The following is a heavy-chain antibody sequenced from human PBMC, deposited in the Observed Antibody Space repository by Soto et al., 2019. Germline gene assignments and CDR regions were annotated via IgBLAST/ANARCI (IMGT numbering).Heavy chain of an antibody. CDR1: GYTFTDYY. J-gene: IGHJ4*03. CDR2: INPLSGDT. D-gene: IGHD5-18*01. V-gene: IGHV1-2*02. CDR3: ASGYNDCYGLDF. Sequence: ASVKVSCKASGYTFTDYYLYWVRQAPGQGLEWMGWINPLSGDTNYAQNFQGRVTMTRDTSISTAYMELSRLTSDDTAIYYCASGYNDCYGLDFWGLGTLVTVSS.